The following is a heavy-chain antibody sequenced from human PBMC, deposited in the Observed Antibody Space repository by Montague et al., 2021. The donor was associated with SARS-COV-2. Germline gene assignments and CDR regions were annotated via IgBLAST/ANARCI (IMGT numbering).Heavy chain of an antibody. Sequence: RAISGDSVSSNSAAWNWIRQSPSRGLEWLGRTYYRSKWYNDYAVSVKSRITINPDTSKNQFSLQLNSVTPEDTAVYYCARQPLGYDFVYYYGMDVWGQGTTVTVSS. J-gene: IGHJ6*02. V-gene: IGHV6-1*01. D-gene: IGHD5-12*01. CDR3: ARQPLGYDFVYYYGMDV. CDR2: TYYRSKWYN. CDR1: GDSVSSNSAA.